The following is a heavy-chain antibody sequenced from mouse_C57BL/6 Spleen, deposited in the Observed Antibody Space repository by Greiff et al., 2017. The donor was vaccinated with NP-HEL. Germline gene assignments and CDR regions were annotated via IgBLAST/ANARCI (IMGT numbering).Heavy chain of an antibody. CDR2: FCPGCGSI. Sequence: VQLQQSGAELVKPGASVKLSCEASGYTFTEYTIHWVKQRPGQGLEWIGWFCPGCGSIKYNEKFKDKATLTADKSSSTVYMELSRLTSEFSAVYFCVRQELLSFDYWGQGTTLTVSS. CDR3: VRQELLSFDY. CDR1: GYTFTEYT. D-gene: IGHD1-1*02. V-gene: IGHV1-62-2*01. J-gene: IGHJ2*01.